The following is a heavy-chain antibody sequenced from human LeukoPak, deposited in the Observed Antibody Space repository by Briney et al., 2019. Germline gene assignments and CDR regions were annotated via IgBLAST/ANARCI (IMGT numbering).Heavy chain of an antibody. CDR1: GFTFNNYG. Sequence: GGSLRLSCAASGFTFNNYGMHWVRQAPGKGLEWISYISTSTTTIYYANSVKGRFTISRDNAKKSLYLQMNSLRVEDTGVYYCASWGEGALDNWGQGTLVTVSS. CDR2: ISTSTTTI. V-gene: IGHV3-48*01. CDR3: ASWGEGALDN. J-gene: IGHJ4*02. D-gene: IGHD1-26*01.